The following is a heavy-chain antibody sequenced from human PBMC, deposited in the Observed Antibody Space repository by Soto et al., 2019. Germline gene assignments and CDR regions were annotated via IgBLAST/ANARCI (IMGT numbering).Heavy chain of an antibody. CDR1: RDTFRSYS. V-gene: IGHV1-69*01. CDR3: ARDVGSTGWYDHFDY. Sequence: QVQLVQSGAEVKKPGSSVKVSCKASRDTFRSYSISWLRQAPGQGLEWMGGIIPIFDTANYAQKFQGRVTITADESMSTAYLELSSLRSEDTAVSYCARDVGSTGWYDHFDYLGQGTLVTVSS. CDR2: IIPIFDTA. D-gene: IGHD6-19*01. J-gene: IGHJ4*02.